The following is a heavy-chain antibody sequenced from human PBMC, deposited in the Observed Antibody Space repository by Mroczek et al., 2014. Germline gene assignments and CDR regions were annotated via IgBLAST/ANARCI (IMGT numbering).Heavy chain of an antibody. CDR2: ISYDGSNK. CDR1: GFTFSSYG. D-gene: IGHD5-18*01. J-gene: IGHJ4*02. Sequence: QVQLVQSGGGVVQPGRSLRLSCAASGFTFSSYGMHWVRQAPGKGLEWVAVISYDGSNKYYADSVKGRFTISRDNSKNTLYLQMNSLRAEDTAVYYCAKDQQTWIQLWAFDYWGQGTLVTVSS. V-gene: IGHV3-30*18. CDR3: AKDQQTWIQLWAFDY.